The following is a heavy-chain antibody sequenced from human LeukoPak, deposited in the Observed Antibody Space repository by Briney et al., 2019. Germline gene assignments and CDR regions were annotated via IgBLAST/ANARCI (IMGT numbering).Heavy chain of an antibody. Sequence: GGSLRLSCAASGFTFSSYSMNWVRQAPGKGLEWVSSISTSSSYIYYADSVKGRFTISRDNSKNTLYLQMNSLRAEDTAVYYCAKDHRGYCSGGSCSRLGYWGQGTLVTVSS. J-gene: IGHJ4*02. V-gene: IGHV3-21*01. D-gene: IGHD2-15*01. CDR1: GFTFSSYS. CDR3: AKDHRGYCSGGSCSRLGY. CDR2: ISTSSSYI.